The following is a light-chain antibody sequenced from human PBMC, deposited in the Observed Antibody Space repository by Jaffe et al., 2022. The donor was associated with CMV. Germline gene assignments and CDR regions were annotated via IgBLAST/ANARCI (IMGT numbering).Light chain of an antibody. J-gene: IGLJ3*02. CDR3: SAWDRILTAWV. Sequence: QAGLTQPPSVSKDLRQTATLTCTGNSDNVGYQGAGWLQHHRGHPPKLVAYRNDNRPSGISERFSASRSGNTASLTITGLQPDDEAEYYCSAWDRILTAWVFGGGTELTVL. CDR1: SDNVGYQG. V-gene: IGLV10-54*01. CDR2: RND.